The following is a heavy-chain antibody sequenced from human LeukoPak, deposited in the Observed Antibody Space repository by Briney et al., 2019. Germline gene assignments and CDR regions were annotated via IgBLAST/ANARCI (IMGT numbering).Heavy chain of an antibody. J-gene: IGHJ1*01. D-gene: IGHD3-22*01. V-gene: IGHV1-2*04. Sequence: ASVKVSCKASGYTFTGYYMHWVRQAPGQGLEWMGWINPNSGGTNYAQKFQGWVTMTRDTSISTAYMELSRLRSDDTAVYYCARDLYSYYDSSGHQPRFQHWGQGTLVTVSS. CDR2: INPNSGGT. CDR3: ARDLYSYYDSSGHQPRFQH. CDR1: GYTFTGYY.